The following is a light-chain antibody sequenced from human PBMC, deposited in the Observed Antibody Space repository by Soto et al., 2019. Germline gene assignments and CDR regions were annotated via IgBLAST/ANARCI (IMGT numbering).Light chain of an antibody. V-gene: IGKV1D-12*01. CDR2: AAS. CDR1: QDISIW. Sequence: DVQMTQSPSSVSASVGDSVTLTCRASQDISIWLAWYQQKPGKAPQLLIYAASSLQSGVPSRFSGSGSGTDFTLTVSSLQAEDFATYYCQQANSFPYTFGQGPKLEIK. CDR3: QQANSFPYT. J-gene: IGKJ2*01.